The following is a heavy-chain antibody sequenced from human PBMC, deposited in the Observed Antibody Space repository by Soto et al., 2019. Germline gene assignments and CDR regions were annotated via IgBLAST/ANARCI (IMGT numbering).Heavy chain of an antibody. CDR1: GDSVSTRSSD. CDR3: ARGQHYSFDI. CDR2: TYYRSKWYN. Sequence: QTLPLTFAISGDSVSTRSSDGKCIRQSPSRGLEWLGRTYYRSKWYNDYAVSVKSRMTVNPDTSKNQFSLQLNSVTPEDTAVYYCARGQHYSFDIWGQGAMVTVSS. D-gene: IGHD3-10*01. J-gene: IGHJ3*02. V-gene: IGHV6-1*01.